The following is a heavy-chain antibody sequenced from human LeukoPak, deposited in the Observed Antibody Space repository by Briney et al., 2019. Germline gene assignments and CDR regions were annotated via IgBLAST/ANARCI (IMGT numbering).Heavy chain of an antibody. CDR2: IYYNGNT. CDR3: ARGGQGCSSSSCYAFDP. J-gene: IGHJ5*02. CDR1: GGSISSYY. D-gene: IGHD2-2*01. Sequence: SETLSLTCTVSGGSISSYYWSWIRQPPGKGLEWIGYIYYNGNTNYNPSLKSRVTASVDTSKNQFSPRLSSVTVADTAVYYCARGGQGCSSSSCYAFDPWGQGTLVTVSS. V-gene: IGHV4-59*01.